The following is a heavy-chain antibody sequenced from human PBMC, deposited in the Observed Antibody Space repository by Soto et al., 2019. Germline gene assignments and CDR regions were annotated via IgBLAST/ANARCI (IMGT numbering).Heavy chain of an antibody. CDR2: IYYSGST. D-gene: IGHD2-21*02. J-gene: IGHJ5*02. CDR1: GGSISSYY. Sequence: QVQLQESDPGLVKPSETLSLTCTVSGGSISSYYWSWIRQPPGKGLEWIGYIYYSGSTNYNPSLKSRVTISVDTSKNQFSLKLSSVTAADTAVYYCARVYYGGNSKNWFDPWGQGTLVTVSS. V-gene: IGHV4-59*01. CDR3: ARVYYGGNSKNWFDP.